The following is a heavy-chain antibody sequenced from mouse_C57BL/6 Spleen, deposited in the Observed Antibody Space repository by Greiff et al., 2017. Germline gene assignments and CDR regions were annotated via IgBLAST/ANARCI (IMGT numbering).Heavy chain of an antibody. CDR2: INPYNGDT. CDR1: GYSFTGYF. J-gene: IGHJ3*01. V-gene: IGHV1-20*01. CDR3: ARGDSWFAY. Sequence: VQLQQSGPELVKPGDSVKISCKASGYSFTGYFMNWVMQSHGKSLEWIGRINPYNGDTFYNQKFKGKATLTVDKSSSTAHMELRSLTSDDSAVYYCARGDSWFAYWGQGTLVTVSA.